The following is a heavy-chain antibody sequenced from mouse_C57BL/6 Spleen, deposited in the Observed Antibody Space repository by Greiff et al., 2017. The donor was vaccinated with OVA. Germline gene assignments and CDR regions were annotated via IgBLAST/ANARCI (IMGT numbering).Heavy chain of an antibody. CDR2: IRSTSNNYAT. J-gene: IGHJ3*01. Sequence: EVKLMESGGGLVQPKGSLKLSCAASGFSFNTYAMNWVRQAPGKGLEWVARIRSTSNNYATYYADSVKDRFTISRDDSESMLYLQMNNLKTEDTAMYYCVRQGTYGSSPWFAYWGQGTLVTVSA. V-gene: IGHV10-1*01. CDR1: GFSFNTYA. D-gene: IGHD1-1*01. CDR3: VRQGTYGSSPWFAY.